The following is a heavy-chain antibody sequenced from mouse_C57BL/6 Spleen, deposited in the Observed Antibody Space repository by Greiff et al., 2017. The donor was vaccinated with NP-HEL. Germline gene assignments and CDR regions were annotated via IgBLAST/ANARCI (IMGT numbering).Heavy chain of an antibody. CDR1: GFSLTSYG. J-gene: IGHJ1*03. D-gene: IGHD1-1*01. Sequence: VQLQQSGPGLVQPSQSLSITCTVSGFSLTSYGVHWVRQSPGKGLEWLGVIWSGGSTDYNAAFISRLSISKDKSKSQVFIKMNSLQADDTAIYYCARNYYGSYWYFDVWGTGTTVTVSS. CDR2: IWSGGST. CDR3: ARNYYGSYWYFDV. V-gene: IGHV2-2*01.